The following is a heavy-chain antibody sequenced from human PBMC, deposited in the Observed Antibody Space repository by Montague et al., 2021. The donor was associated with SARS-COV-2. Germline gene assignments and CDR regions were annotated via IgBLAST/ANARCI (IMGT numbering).Heavy chain of an antibody. Sequence: SLRLSCAASGFTFSNFFINWVRQAPGKGLEWVSSITSSGDYIWYADSRKGRFTGSRDNAKNSVYLQMSSLRAEDTAVYYCARELGRTGAFDIWGQGTAVTVSS. CDR3: ARELGRTGAFDI. CDR2: ITSSGDYI. J-gene: IGHJ3*02. D-gene: IGHD4-17*01. CDR1: GFTFSNFF. V-gene: IGHV3-21*01.